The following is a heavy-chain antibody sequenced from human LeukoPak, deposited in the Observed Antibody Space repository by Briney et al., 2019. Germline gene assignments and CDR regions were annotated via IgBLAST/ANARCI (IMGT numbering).Heavy chain of an antibody. Sequence: GKSLKISCKGSGYSFTSYWIGWVRQMPGKGLEWMGIIYPGDSDTRYSPSFQGQVTISADKSISTAYLQWSSLKASDTAMYYCARLLPYDFWSGFDAFDIWGQGTMVTVSS. CDR1: GYSFTSYW. J-gene: IGHJ3*02. CDR3: ARLLPYDFWSGFDAFDI. D-gene: IGHD3-3*01. CDR2: IYPGDSDT. V-gene: IGHV5-51*01.